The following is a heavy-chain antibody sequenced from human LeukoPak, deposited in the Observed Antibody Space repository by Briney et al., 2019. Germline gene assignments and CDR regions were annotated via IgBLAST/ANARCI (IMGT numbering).Heavy chain of an antibody. CDR2: INHSGST. V-gene: IGHV4-34*01. D-gene: IGHD6-19*01. CDR1: GGSFSGYY. CDR3: ARKSGRSGGPNQIYYYYGLDV. J-gene: IGHJ6*02. Sequence: SETLSLTCAVYGGSFSGYYWSWIRQPPGKGLEWIGEINHSGSTNYNPSLKSRVTISVDTSKNQFSLKLSSVTAAEAAVYYCARKSGRSGGPNQIYYYYGLDVWGQGTTVIVSS.